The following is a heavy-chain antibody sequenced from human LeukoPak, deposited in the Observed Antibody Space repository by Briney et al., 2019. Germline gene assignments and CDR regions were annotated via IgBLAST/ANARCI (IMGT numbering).Heavy chain of an antibody. D-gene: IGHD3-3*01. CDR2: ISSSNRDI. CDR1: GFTLSTYS. Sequence: GGSLRLSCAASGFTLSTYSMNWVRQAPGKGLEWVSYISSSNRDIRYADSVKGRFTISRDKAKNSLYLQMNSLRAEDTAVYYCARSDYFDYWGQGTLLTVSS. CDR3: ARSDYFDY. J-gene: IGHJ4*02. V-gene: IGHV3-21*05.